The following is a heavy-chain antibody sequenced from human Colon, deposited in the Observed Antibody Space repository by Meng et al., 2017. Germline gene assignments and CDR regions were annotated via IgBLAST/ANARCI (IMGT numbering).Heavy chain of an antibody. CDR1: GGSISSSSYY. J-gene: IGHJ4*02. D-gene: IGHD1-26*01. Sequence: SETLSLTCTVSGGSISSSSYYWGWLRQPPGKGLEWIGSIYYSGSTYYNPSLKSRVTISVDTSKNQFSLKLSSVTAADTAVYYCARESPSRYSGSYEWGQGTLVTVSS. CDR3: ARESPSRYSGSYE. V-gene: IGHV4-39*07. CDR2: IYYSGST.